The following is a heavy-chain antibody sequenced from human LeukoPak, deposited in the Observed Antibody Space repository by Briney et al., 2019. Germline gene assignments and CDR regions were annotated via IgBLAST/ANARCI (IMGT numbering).Heavy chain of an antibody. CDR1: GFTFSSYA. CDR2: IIGSGGST. CDR3: AKVNVLLWFGELLT. D-gene: IGHD3-10*01. V-gene: IGHV3-23*01. J-gene: IGHJ5*02. Sequence: PGGSLRLSCAASGFTFSSYAMSWVRQAPGKGLEWVSAIIGSGGSTYYADSVKGRFTISRDNSKNTLYLQMNGLRAEDTALYYCAKVNVLLWFGELLTWGQGTLVTVSS.